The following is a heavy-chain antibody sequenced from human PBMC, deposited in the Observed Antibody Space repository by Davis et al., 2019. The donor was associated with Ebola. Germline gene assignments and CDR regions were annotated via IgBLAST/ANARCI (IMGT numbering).Heavy chain of an antibody. J-gene: IGHJ4*02. CDR1: GGSISSSDYY. D-gene: IGHD3-22*01. Sequence: SETLSLTCSVSGGSISSSDYYWSWIRQPPGKGLEWIGFISDSGSTNYNPSLKTRVTMSVDTSKNQFSLKLSSVTAADTAVYYCAAFLTYYYDSSGYHLRGGFDYWGQGTLVTVSS. V-gene: IGHV4-61*08. CDR3: AAFLTYYYDSSGYHLRGGFDY. CDR2: ISDSGST.